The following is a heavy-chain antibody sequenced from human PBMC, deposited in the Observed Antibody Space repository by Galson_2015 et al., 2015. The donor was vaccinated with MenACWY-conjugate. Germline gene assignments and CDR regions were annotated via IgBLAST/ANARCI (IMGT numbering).Heavy chain of an antibody. J-gene: IGHJ4*02. D-gene: IGHD2-21*01. CDR3: AKIVRHPVGPYFDS. CDR2: LYDDGTS. CDR1: GFSVTSHF. V-gene: IGHV3-53*01. Sequence: SLRLSCAASGFSVTSHFMGWVRQAPGKGLEWVALLYDDGTSRYADSVKDRFTISRDTLRNSLSLQMHGLRAEDTAVYFCAKIVRHPVGPYFDSWGQGTLVLVSS.